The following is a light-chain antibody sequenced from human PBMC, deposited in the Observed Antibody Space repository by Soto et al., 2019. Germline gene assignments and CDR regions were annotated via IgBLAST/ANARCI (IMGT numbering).Light chain of an antibody. Sequence: QSVLTQPPSVSEAPRQRVTISCSGSSSNIGNNAVNWYQQLPGEAPKLLIYYDDLLPSGVSDRFSGSKSGTSASLAISGLQSEDEADYYCAAWDDSLSGPVFGGGTKLTVL. V-gene: IGLV1-36*01. CDR1: SSNIGNNA. CDR2: YDD. CDR3: AAWDDSLSGPV. J-gene: IGLJ3*02.